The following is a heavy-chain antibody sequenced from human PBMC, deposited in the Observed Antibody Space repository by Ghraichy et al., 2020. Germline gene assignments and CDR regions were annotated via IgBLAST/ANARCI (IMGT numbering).Heavy chain of an antibody. V-gene: IGHV3-48*02. Sequence: GGSLRLSCAASGFTFSSYTMNWVRQAPGKGLEWVSYISSSGSTIYYADSVKGRFTISRDNAKNSLYLQMNSLRDEDTAVYFCAKEAVTGTYNCFDSWGQGTLVTVSS. CDR3: AKEAVTGTYNCFDS. CDR2: ISSSGSTI. J-gene: IGHJ5*01. CDR1: GFTFSSYT. D-gene: IGHD6-19*01.